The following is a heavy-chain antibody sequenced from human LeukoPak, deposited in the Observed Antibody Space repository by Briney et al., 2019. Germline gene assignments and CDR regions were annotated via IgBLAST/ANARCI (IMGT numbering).Heavy chain of an antibody. V-gene: IGHV3-74*01. CDR1: GFAISSYW. CDR3: ARARALNWGSISTQNYYFDL. J-gene: IGHJ2*01. D-gene: IGHD7-27*01. CDR2: INTDGSTT. Sequence: GGSLRLSCAASGFAISSYWLHWVRQVPGKGLVWVSRINTDGSTTSYADSVKGRFTISRDIAKNTLYLQMNRLRAEDTAVYYCARARALNWGSISTQNYYFDLWGRGTLVTVSS.